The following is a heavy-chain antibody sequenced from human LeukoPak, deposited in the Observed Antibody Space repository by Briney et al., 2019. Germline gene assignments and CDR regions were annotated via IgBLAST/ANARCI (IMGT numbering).Heavy chain of an antibody. D-gene: IGHD6-6*01. V-gene: IGHV3-30-3*01. Sequence: GGSLRLSCAASGFTFSSYAMHWVRQAPGKGLEWVAVISYDGSNKYYADSVKGRFTISRDNSNNTLYLQMNSLRAEDTAVYYCARGSYIAARLNYYYGMDVWGQGTTVTVSS. CDR3: ARGSYIAARLNYYYGMDV. CDR2: ISYDGSNK. CDR1: GFTFSSYA. J-gene: IGHJ6*02.